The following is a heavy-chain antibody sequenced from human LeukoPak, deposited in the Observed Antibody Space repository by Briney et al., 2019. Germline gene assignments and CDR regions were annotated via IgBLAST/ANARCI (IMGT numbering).Heavy chain of an antibody. J-gene: IGHJ6*02. CDR3: ARDQVLRYFDWLPDYYYYGMDV. CDR2: INPNSGGT. V-gene: IGHV1-2*02. Sequence: GASVKVSCKASGYTFTVYYLHWVRQAPGQGLEWMGWINPNSGGTNYAQKFQGRVTMTRDTSISTAYMELSRLRSDDTAVYYCARDQVLRYFDWLPDYYYYGMDVWGQGTTVTVSS. CDR1: GYTFTVYY. D-gene: IGHD3-9*01.